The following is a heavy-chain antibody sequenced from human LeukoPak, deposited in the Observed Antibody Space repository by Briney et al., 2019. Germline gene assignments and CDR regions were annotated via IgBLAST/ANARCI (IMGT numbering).Heavy chain of an antibody. CDR1: GYSISSGYY. D-gene: IGHD2-15*01. J-gene: IGHJ4*02. CDR3: ARDRSSCSGGSCTEVLDY. V-gene: IGHV4-38-2*02. CDR2: IYRSGST. Sequence: SSETLSLTCTVSGYSISSGYYWGWIRQPPGEGLEWIGSIYRSGSTYYNPSLKSRVTISVDTSKNQFSLKLSSVTAADTAVYYCARDRSSCSGGSCTEVLDYWGQGTLVTVSS.